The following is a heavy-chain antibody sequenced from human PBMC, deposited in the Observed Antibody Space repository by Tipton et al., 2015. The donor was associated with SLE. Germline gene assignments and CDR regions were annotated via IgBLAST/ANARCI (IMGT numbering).Heavy chain of an antibody. CDR1: GYTFTTYG. CDR3: ATVVASAGPAGEHFQH. CDR2: INEYNGNT. J-gene: IGHJ1*01. Sequence: QLVQSGAEVKKPGASVKVSCKTSGYTFTTYGISWVRQAPGQGLEWMGWINEYNGNTNYVQKFQGRVTMTTDTSTSTAYMELRSLRSEDTAVYYCATVVASAGPAGEHFQHWGQGTLVTVSS. V-gene: IGHV1-18*01. D-gene: IGHD6-13*01.